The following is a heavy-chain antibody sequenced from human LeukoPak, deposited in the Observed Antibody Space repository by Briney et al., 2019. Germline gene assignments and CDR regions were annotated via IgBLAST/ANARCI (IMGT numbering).Heavy chain of an antibody. Sequence: GSLRLSCAASGFTFSSYSMRWVRQAPGKGLEWVSTINGSGASTCYADSVRGRFTISRDNSTNTLYLEMNSLRAEDTAVYYCARDPYSSGWYFGIQTGFDYWGQGTLVTVSS. V-gene: IGHV3-23*01. D-gene: IGHD6-19*01. CDR1: GFTFSSYS. CDR3: ARDPYSSGWYFGIQTGFDY. CDR2: INGSGAST. J-gene: IGHJ4*02.